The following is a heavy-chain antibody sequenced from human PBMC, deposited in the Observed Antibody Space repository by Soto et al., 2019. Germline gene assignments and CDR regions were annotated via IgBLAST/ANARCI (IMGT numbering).Heavy chain of an antibody. D-gene: IGHD3-16*02. CDR1: GGSISSYY. V-gene: IGHV4-59*01. CDR2: IYYSGST. Sequence: QVQLQESGPGLVKPSETLSLTRTVSGGSISSYYWSWIRQPPGKGLAWIGYIYYSGSTNYNPFLKSRVTIAVDTAKNQCSLELSSVTAADTAVYYWARVRLGELSQWPLGAFDIWGQGTMVTVSS. CDR3: ARVRLGELSQWPLGAFDI. J-gene: IGHJ3*02.